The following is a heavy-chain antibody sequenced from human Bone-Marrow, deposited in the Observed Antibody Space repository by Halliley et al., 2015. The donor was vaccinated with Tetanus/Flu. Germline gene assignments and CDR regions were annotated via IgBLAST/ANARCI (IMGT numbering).Heavy chain of an antibody. CDR2: INWNGGYI. J-gene: IGHJ4*02. Sequence: INWNGGYIGYADSVKGRFTVSRDNAKNSLYLQMNSLGAEDTALYYCARVPYSGAWPPTMCYFESWGQGTLVTVSP. D-gene: IGHD6-19*01. CDR3: ARVPYSGAWPPTMCYFES. V-gene: IGHV3-20*03.